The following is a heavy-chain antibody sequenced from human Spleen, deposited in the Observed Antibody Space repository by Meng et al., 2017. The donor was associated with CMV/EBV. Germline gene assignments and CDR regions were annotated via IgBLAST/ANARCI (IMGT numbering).Heavy chain of an antibody. D-gene: IGHD3-10*01. J-gene: IGHJ4*02. Sequence: GESLKISCAASGFTFSDYWMAWVRQTPGKGLEWVSVISGSGDTTYYADSVKGRFTISRDNSKNTLYLQVNSLRAADTAVYHCAKRADYYGSGSYLSNWGPGTLVTVSS. CDR3: AKRADYYGSGSYLSN. CDR1: GFTFSDYW. CDR2: ISGSGDTT. V-gene: IGHV3-23*01.